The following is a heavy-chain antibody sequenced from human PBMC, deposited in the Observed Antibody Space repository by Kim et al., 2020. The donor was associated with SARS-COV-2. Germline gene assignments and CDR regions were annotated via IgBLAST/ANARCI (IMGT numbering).Heavy chain of an antibody. J-gene: IGHJ4*02. V-gene: IGHV1-3*01. Sequence: ASVKVSCKASGYTFTISTIHWVRQAPGQRLEWMGWISAASGITQYSQTFTGRVTISRDTSAITAYMELSSLTSEDTAVYYCARLAGADFGGDYWGQGNLFTVS. CDR2: ISAASGIT. D-gene: IGHD1-26*01. CDR1: GYTFTIST. CDR3: ARLAGADFGGDY.